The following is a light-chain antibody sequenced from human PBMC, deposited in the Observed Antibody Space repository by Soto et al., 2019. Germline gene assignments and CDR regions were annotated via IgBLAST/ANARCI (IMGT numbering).Light chain of an antibody. J-gene: IGLJ1*01. CDR3: ATWDDSLNGFYV. Sequence: QSALTQPASVSWSPGQSITISCTGTSSDVGGYNYVSWYQQHPGKAPKLLIYRNNQRPSGVPDRFSGSKSGTSASLAISGLRSDDEADYFCATWDDSLNGFYVFGTGTKLTVL. CDR2: RNN. CDR1: SSDVGGYNY. V-gene: IGLV1-47*01.